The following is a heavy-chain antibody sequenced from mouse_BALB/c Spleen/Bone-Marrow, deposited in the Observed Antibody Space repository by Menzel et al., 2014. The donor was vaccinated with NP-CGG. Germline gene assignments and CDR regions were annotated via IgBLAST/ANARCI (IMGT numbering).Heavy chain of an antibody. V-gene: IGHV5-6-5*01. CDR1: GFTFSSYA. Sequence: EVHLVESGGGLVKPGESLKLSCAASGFTFSSYAMSWVRQTPEKRLEWVASITSGGSTYYPDSVKGRFTISRDNARNILYLQMSSLRSEDTAIYYCARGLLLRADWYFDGWGAGTTVTVSS. CDR2: ITSGGST. CDR3: ARGLLLRADWYFDG. D-gene: IGHD1-1*01. J-gene: IGHJ1*01.